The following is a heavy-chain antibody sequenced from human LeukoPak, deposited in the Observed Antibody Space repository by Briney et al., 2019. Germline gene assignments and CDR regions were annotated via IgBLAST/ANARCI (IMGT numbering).Heavy chain of an antibody. CDR2: ITSKAYGGTT. J-gene: IGHJ4*02. Sequence: PGGSLRLSCATSGFNFEDYAINWVRQAPGKGLEGVGLITSKAYGGTTELAASVKGRFSISRDESKPIAYLQMNSLKIEDTGVYYCTREGERGGSYWGGDSWGQGTQVTVSS. CDR1: GFNFEDYA. V-gene: IGHV3-49*04. D-gene: IGHD1-26*01. CDR3: TREGERGGSYWGGDS.